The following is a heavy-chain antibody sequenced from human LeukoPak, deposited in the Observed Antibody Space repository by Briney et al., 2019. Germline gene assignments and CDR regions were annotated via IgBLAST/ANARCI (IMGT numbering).Heavy chain of an antibody. CDR2: TFYRSKWYN. CDR1: GDSVSSNSAA. CDR3: ARSGGTAIGNYERATFDY. V-gene: IGHV6-1*01. J-gene: IGHJ4*02. D-gene: IGHD1-7*01. Sequence: SQTFSLTCDISGDSVSSNSAAWNWIRQSPSRGLEWLGRTFYRSKWYNEYEVSLKSRLTINADTSKNHFSLQLNSVTPEDTAVYYCARSGGTAIGNYERATFDYWGQGTLVTVSS.